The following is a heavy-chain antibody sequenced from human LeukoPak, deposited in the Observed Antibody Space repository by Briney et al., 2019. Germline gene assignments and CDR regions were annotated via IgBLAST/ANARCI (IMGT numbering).Heavy chain of an antibody. CDR2: IYYSGST. V-gene: IGHV4-59*01. CDR3: ARDSGRGYCSSTSCYARFDY. CDR1: GVSISSYY. Sequence: SETLSLTCTVSGVSISSYYWSWIRQPPGKGLEWIGYIYYSGSTNYNPSLKSRVTISVDTSNNQFSLKLSSVTAADTAVYYCARDSGRGYCSSTSCYARFDYWGQGTLVTVSS. J-gene: IGHJ4*02. D-gene: IGHD2-2*01.